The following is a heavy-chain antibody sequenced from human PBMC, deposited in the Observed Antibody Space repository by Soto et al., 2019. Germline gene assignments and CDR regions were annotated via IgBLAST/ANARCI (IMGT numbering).Heavy chain of an antibody. D-gene: IGHD3-22*01. CDR2: IYYGGGT. CDR3: ASQYYYDSSGSQTFDY. J-gene: IGHJ4*02. Sequence: PSETLSLTCTVSGPSISSYYWDWIRQPPGKGLEWIGDIYYGGGTNYNPSLKSRVTLSVDTSKNQFSLKLSSVTAADTAVYYCASQYYYDSSGSQTFDYWGQGTQVTVSS. V-gene: IGHV4-59*01. CDR1: GPSISSYY.